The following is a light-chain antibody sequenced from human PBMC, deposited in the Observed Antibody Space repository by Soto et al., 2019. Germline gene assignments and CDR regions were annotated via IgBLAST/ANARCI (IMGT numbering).Light chain of an antibody. CDR3: QQRSNWPRT. J-gene: IGKJ1*01. CDR1: QSVSSSY. V-gene: IGKV3-11*01. CDR2: DAS. Sequence: EIVFTQSPCTLSLSPGERVTLSCRASQSVSSSYLAWYQQKPGQAPRLLIYDASNRATGIPARFSGSGSGTDFTLTISSLEPEDFAVYYCQQRSNWPRTFGQGTKVDI.